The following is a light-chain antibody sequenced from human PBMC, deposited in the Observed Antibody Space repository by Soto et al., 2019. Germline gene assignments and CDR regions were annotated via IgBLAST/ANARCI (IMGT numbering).Light chain of an antibody. J-gene: IGLJ2*01. Sequence: QSVLTQPPSVSGAPGKRVTISCTGSRSNLGANYDVHWYQHLTGTAPKLLIYLNNNRPSGLPDRFSGSKSGTSASLIITGLQAEEESEYCCQSYASSLSVPVFGGGTKLTAL. V-gene: IGLV1-40*01. CDR2: LNN. CDR1: RSNLGANYD. CDR3: QSYASSLSVPV.